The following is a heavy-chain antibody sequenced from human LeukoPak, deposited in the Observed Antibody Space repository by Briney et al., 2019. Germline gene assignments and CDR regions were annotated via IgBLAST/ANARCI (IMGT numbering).Heavy chain of an antibody. CDR2: IYPGDSDT. J-gene: IGHJ6*03. V-gene: IGHV5-51*01. CDR3: ARQVRTGYDILTGRGYYYMDV. D-gene: IGHD3-9*01. CDR1: GYSFTSYW. Sequence: GESLKISCKGSGYSFTSYWIGWLRQMPGKGLEWMGIIYPGDSDTRYSPSFQGQVTISADKSISTAYLQWSSLKASDTAMYYCARQVRTGYDILTGRGYYYMDVWGKGTTVTVSS.